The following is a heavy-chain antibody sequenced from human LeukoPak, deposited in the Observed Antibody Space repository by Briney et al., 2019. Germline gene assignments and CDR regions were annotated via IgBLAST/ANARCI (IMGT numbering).Heavy chain of an antibody. CDR3: ARGRLGIYYYYYYMDV. CDR2: IYTSGST. V-gene: IGHV4-61*02. D-gene: IGHD7-27*01. CDR1: GGSISSGSYY. Sequence: SETLSLTCTVSGGSISSGSYYWSWIRQPAGKGLEWIGRIYTSGSTNYNPSLKSRVTMSVDTSKNQFSLKLSSVTAADTAVYYCARGRLGIYYYYYYMDVWGKGTTVTISS. J-gene: IGHJ6*03.